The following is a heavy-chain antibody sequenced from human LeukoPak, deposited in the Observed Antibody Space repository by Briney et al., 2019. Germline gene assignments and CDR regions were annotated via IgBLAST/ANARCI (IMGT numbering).Heavy chain of an antibody. CDR1: GGSISNYY. J-gene: IGHJ5*02. D-gene: IGHD3-3*01. CDR3: ARGFWSGQPNNWFDP. Sequence: SETLSLTCTVSGGSISNYYWGWIRQPPGKGLEWIGSIYYSGSTYYSPSLKSRVTISVDTSKNQFSLKLTSVTAADTAVFYCARGFWSGQPNNWFDPWGQGTLVTVSS. V-gene: IGHV4-39*01. CDR2: IYYSGST.